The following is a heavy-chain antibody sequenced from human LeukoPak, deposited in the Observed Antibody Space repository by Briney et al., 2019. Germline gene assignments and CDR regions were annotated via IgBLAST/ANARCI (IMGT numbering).Heavy chain of an antibody. V-gene: IGHV1-18*01. D-gene: IGHD3-22*01. CDR3: ARGRPGYYYDSSGCYYFPDGFQH. CDR1: GYTFTSYG. Sequence: AAVKVSLKASGYTFTSYGISWVRQAPGQGLEWMGWISAYNGNTNYAQKRHGRVNMTSDTSTSTAYMELRSLRSDDTAVYYCARGRPGYYYDSSGCYYFPDGFQHWGQGTLVTVSS. J-gene: IGHJ1*01. CDR2: ISAYNGNT.